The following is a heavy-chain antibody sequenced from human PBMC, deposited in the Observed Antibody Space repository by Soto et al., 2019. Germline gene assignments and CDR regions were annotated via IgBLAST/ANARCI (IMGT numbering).Heavy chain of an antibody. Sequence: QVQLVQSGAEVKKPGSSVKVSCKDSGGTFSSYAISWVRQAPGQGLEWMGGIIPIFGTANYAQKFQGSVTITADESTSKAYMELSSVRSEDTAVYYCARGLDDSSGYYYLGGFDIWGQGTMVTVSS. D-gene: IGHD3-22*01. CDR2: IIPIFGTA. V-gene: IGHV1-69*01. CDR3: ARGLDDSSGYYYLGGFDI. CDR1: GGTFSSYA. J-gene: IGHJ3*02.